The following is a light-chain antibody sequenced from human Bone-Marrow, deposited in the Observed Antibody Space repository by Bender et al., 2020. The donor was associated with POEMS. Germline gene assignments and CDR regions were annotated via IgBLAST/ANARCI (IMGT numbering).Light chain of an antibody. Sequence: SSELTQPPSVSVSPGQTARPTCSGDALSKRYTYRFQQKPGQAPVLVIYKDTQRPSEIPERFSASRSGTKVTLTVSAVQAEDEADYYCQSSDRSGGWVFGGGTKLTV. J-gene: IGLJ3*02. CDR1: ALSKRY. CDR3: QSSDRSGGWV. V-gene: IGLV3-25*03. CDR2: KDT.